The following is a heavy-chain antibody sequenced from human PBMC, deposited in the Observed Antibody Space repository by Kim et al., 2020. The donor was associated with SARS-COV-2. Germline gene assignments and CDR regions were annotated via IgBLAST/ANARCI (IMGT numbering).Heavy chain of an antibody. CDR2: IYYSGST. CDR3: ARDALGYCSSTSCYHAFDI. CDR1: GGSNSSYY. Sequence: SETLSLTCTVSGGSNSSYYWSWIRQPPGKGLEWIGYIYYSGSTNYNPSLKSRVTISVDTSKNQFSLKLSSVTAADTAVYYCARDALGYCSSTSCYHAFDIWGQGTMVTVSS. V-gene: IGHV4-59*01. D-gene: IGHD2-2*01. J-gene: IGHJ3*02.